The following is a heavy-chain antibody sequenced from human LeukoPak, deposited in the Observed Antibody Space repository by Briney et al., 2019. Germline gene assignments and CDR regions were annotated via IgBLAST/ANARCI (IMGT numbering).Heavy chain of an antibody. CDR3: AGSGQGDYYDSSGYYYHYMDV. D-gene: IGHD3-22*01. V-gene: IGHV1-69*05. CDR2: IIPIFGTA. CDR1: GGTFSSYA. Sequence: GSSVKVSCKASGGTFSSYAISWVRQAPGQGLEWMGRIIPIFGTANYAQKFQGRVTITTDESTSTAYMELSSLRSEDTAVYYCAGSGQGDYYDSSGYYYHYMDVWGKGTTVTVSS. J-gene: IGHJ6*03.